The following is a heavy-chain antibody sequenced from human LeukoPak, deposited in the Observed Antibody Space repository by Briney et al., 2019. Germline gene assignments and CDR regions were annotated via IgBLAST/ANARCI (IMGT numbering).Heavy chain of an antibody. Sequence: PSETLSLTCAVYGGSFSGYYWSWIRQPPGKGLEWIGEINHSGSTNYNPSLKSRVTISVDTSKNQFSLKLSSVTAADTAVYYCARNDVGWFDPWGQGTLVTFSS. J-gene: IGHJ5*02. CDR1: GGSFSGYY. D-gene: IGHD1-1*01. V-gene: IGHV4-34*01. CDR3: ARNDVGWFDP. CDR2: INHSGST.